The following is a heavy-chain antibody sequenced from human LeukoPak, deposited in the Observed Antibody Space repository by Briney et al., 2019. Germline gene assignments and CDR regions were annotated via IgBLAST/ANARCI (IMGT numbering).Heavy chain of an antibody. Sequence: GGSLRLSCAASGFSFSSYAMSWVRQAPGKGLEWVSAISGSGGSTYHADSVKGRFTVSRDNSKNTLYLQMNSLRAEDTAVYYCAKDRVDYYGSGSFYSATTFDYGGQGTLVTVSS. CDR3: AKDRVDYYGSGSFYSATTFDY. D-gene: IGHD3-10*01. CDR2: ISGSGGST. CDR1: GFSFSSYA. J-gene: IGHJ4*02. V-gene: IGHV3-23*01.